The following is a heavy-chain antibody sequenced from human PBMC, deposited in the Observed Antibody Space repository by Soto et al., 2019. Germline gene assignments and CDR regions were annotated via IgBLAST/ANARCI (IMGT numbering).Heavy chain of an antibody. Sequence: SETLSLTCTVSGGSVSSSNFYWGWIRQPPGKGLEWIGYIYYSGSTNYNPSLKSRVTISVDTSKNQFSLKLSSVTAADTAVYYCAREYINYDFWSGYYIYYYYGMDVWGQGTTVTVSS. V-gene: IGHV4-61*01. CDR1: GGSVSSSNFY. J-gene: IGHJ6*02. CDR2: IYYSGST. D-gene: IGHD3-3*01. CDR3: AREYINYDFWSGYYIYYYYGMDV.